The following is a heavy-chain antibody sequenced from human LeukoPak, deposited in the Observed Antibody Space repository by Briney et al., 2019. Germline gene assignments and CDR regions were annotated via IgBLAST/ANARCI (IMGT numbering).Heavy chain of an antibody. CDR3: TSGRSASPTSYDFWSGYDGLSYYYYMDV. D-gene: IGHD3-3*01. V-gene: IGHV3-49*04. Sequence: GGSLRLSCTASGFTFGDYAMSWVRQAPGKGLEWVGFIRSKAYGGTTEYAASVKGRFTISRDDSKSIAYLQMNSLKTEDTAVYYCTSGRSASPTSYDFWSGYDGLSYYYYMDVWGKGTTVTVSS. CDR2: IRSKAYGGTT. J-gene: IGHJ6*03. CDR1: GFTFGDYA.